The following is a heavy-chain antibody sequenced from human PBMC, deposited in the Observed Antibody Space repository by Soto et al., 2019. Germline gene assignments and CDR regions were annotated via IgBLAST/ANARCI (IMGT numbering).Heavy chain of an antibody. CDR3: AKVLSMTTVVNGIDY. V-gene: IGHV3-30*02. Sequence: NKYYADSVKGRFTISRDNSKNTLYLQMNSLRAEDTAVYYCAKVLSMTTVVNGIDYWGQGTLVTVSS. J-gene: IGHJ4*02. CDR2: NK. D-gene: IGHD4-17*01.